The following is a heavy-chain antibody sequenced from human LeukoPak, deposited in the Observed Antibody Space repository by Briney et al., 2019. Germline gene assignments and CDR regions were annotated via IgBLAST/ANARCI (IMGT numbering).Heavy chain of an antibody. CDR3: ARGPELLRFLEWLPDY. V-gene: IGHV1-2*02. CDR2: INPNSGGT. CDR1: GYTFTDYY. J-gene: IGHJ4*02. Sequence: ASVKVSCKTSGYTFTDYYMHWVRQAPGQGLEWMVWINPNSGGTNYAQKFQGRVTMTIDTSITTAYLEVTRLRSDDTAVYYCARGPELLRFLEWLPDYWGQGTLVTVSS. D-gene: IGHD3-3*01.